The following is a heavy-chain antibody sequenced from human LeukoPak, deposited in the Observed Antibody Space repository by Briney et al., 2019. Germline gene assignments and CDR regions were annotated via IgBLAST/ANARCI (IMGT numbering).Heavy chain of an antibody. CDR2: ISGSGSNI. CDR3: AREYRVWGANIHLHY. J-gene: IGHJ4*02. Sequence: GGSLRLSCAASGFTFSNYEMNWVRQAPGRGLEWVSYISGSGSNIYYADSVKGRFTISRDNAKNSLYLQMNSLRAEDTAVYYCAREYRVWGANIHLHYWRQRTLVTVSS. D-gene: IGHD3-16*01. CDR1: GFTFSNYE. V-gene: IGHV3-48*03.